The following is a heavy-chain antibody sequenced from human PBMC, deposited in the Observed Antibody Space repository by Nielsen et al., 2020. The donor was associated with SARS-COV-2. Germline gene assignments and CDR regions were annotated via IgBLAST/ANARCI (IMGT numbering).Heavy chain of an antibody. V-gene: IGHV3-9*01. Sequence: SLKISCAASGFTFDDYAMHWVRQAPGKGLEWVSGISWNSGSIAYADSVKGRFTISRDNTKMYLQMNSLRVEDTAVYFCARGRGYSYGVYFDYWGQGTRVTVSP. CDR2: ISWNSGSI. D-gene: IGHD5-12*01. CDR1: GFTFDDYA. CDR3: ARGRGYSYGVYFDY. J-gene: IGHJ4*02.